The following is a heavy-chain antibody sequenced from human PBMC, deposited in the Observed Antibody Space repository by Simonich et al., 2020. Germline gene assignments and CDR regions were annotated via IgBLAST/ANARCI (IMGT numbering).Heavy chain of an antibody. D-gene: IGHD4-17*01. CDR2: IWYEKSKK. V-gene: IGHV3-30*18. Sequence: QVQLVESGGGVVQPGRSLRLSCAASGFTFSSYGMHWVRQVPGKGLEWGEVIWYEKSKKYYADSVKGRFTISRDNSKNTLYLQMNSLRAEDTAMYYCAKESTVSRWDYYYGMDVWGQGTTVTVSS. CDR3: AKESTVSRWDYYYGMDV. J-gene: IGHJ6*02. CDR1: GFTFSSYG.